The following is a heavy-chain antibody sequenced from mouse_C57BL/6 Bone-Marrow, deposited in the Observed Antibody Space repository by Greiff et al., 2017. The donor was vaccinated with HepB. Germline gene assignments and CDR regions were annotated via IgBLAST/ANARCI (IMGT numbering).Heavy chain of an antibody. D-gene: IGHD1-1*01. CDR1: GFNIKDDY. V-gene: IGHV14-4*01. CDR3: TIITTVVAFDY. CDR2: IDTENGDT. J-gene: IGHJ2*01. Sequence: VQLQQSGAELVRPGASVKLSCTASGFNIKDDYMHWVKQRPEQGLEWIGWIDTENGDTEYASKFQGKATITADTSSNTAYLQLSSLTSEDTAVYYCTIITTVVAFDYWGQGTTLTVSS.